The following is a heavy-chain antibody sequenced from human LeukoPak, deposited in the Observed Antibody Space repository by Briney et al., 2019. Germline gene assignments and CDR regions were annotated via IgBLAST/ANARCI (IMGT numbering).Heavy chain of an antibody. V-gene: IGHV4-59*11. CDR1: GGFISGHY. CDR3: AEVASSSWYFDY. Sequence: SETLSLTCTVSGGFISGHYWSWIRQPPGKGLEWIGYIYYSGSTNYNPSLKSRVTMSLDTSKNQFSLKLSSVTAADTAVYYCAEVASSSWYFDYWGQGTLVTVSS. CDR2: IYYSGST. D-gene: IGHD6-13*01. J-gene: IGHJ4*02.